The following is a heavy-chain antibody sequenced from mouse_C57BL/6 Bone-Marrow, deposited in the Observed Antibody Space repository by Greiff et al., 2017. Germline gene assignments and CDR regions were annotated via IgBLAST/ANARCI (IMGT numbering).Heavy chain of an antibody. D-gene: IGHD1-1*01. Sequence: EVKLEESGPGLVKPSQSLSLTCSVTGYSITSGYYWTWIRQFPGNKLEWMGYISYDGSNNYNPSLKNRISLTRDTSKNQFFLKLNSVTTEDTATYYWATGVARRYFDVWGTGTTVTVSS. V-gene: IGHV3-6*01. CDR3: ATGVARRYFDV. CDR2: ISYDGSN. CDR1: GYSITSGYY. J-gene: IGHJ1*03.